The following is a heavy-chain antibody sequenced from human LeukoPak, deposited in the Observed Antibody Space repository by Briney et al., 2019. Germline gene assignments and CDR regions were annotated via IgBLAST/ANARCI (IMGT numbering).Heavy chain of an antibody. J-gene: IGHJ6*03. CDR1: GGSISSSSSSYY. D-gene: IGHD4-23*01. CDR2: IYYTGST. Sequence: PSETLSLTCTVSGGSISSSSSSYYWGWIRQPPGKGLEWIGSIYYTGSTYYNPSLKSRVTISIDTSKNQFSLKLSSVTAADTAVYYCARQNPRDYGGAPYFYYYMDVWGKGTTVTVSS. CDR3: ARQNPRDYGGAPYFYYYMDV. V-gene: IGHV4-39*01.